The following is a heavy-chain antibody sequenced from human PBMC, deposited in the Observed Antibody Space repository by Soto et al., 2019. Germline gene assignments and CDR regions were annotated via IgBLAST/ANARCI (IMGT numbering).Heavy chain of an antibody. J-gene: IGHJ4*02. CDR2: IYSSGGT. Sequence: QVQLQESGPGLVKPSETLSLTCSVSGGSVTSGSYYWSWIRQPPGKGLEWIGYIYSSGGTSYNPSLKSRVTISVDTSKNQFSLKLTSVTAADTAVYYCARDGVGYNNWGQGTLVTVSS. CDR1: GGSVTSGSYY. V-gene: IGHV4-61*01. D-gene: IGHD5-12*01. CDR3: ARDGVGYNN.